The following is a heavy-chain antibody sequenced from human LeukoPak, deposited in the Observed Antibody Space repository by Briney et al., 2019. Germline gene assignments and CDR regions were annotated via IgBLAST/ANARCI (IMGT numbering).Heavy chain of an antibody. CDR3: ARDTAGESIFDY. D-gene: IGHD3-10*01. J-gene: IGHJ4*02. Sequence: GASVKVSCKASGYTFTSYAMHWVRQAPGQRLEWMGWINAGNGNTKYSQKFQGRVTITRDTSASTAYTELSSLRSEDTAVYYCARDTAGESIFDYWGQGTLVTVSS. CDR1: GYTFTSYA. V-gene: IGHV1-3*01. CDR2: INAGNGNT.